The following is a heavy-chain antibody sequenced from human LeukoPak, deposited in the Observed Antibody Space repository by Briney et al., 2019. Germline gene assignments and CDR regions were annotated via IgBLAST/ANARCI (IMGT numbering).Heavy chain of an antibody. V-gene: IGHV3-48*02. CDR3: ARANPPTV. CDR2: ISSSSSTI. J-gene: IGHJ4*02. Sequence: PGGSLRLSCPASGCTFSVYSMIWVRQAPGKGLEWVSYISSSSSTIQYAHSVKGRFTISRDNAKNSLYLQMNSLRDEDTAVYYGARANPPTVWGQGTLVTVSS. CDR1: GCTFSVYS.